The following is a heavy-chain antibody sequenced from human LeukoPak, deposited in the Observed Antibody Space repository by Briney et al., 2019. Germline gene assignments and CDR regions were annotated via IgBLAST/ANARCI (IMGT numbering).Heavy chain of an antibody. CDR3: ARFEEERNYYYMDV. Sequence: GGSLRLSCAASGFTFSSYAMSWVRQAPGKGLEWVSVISGSGGSTYNPDSVKGRFTISRDNPKNTLYLQMNSLRAEDTGVYYCARFEEERNYYYMDVWGKGTTVTVSS. J-gene: IGHJ6*03. D-gene: IGHD3-3*01. CDR1: GFTFSSYA. CDR2: ISGSGGST. V-gene: IGHV3-23*01.